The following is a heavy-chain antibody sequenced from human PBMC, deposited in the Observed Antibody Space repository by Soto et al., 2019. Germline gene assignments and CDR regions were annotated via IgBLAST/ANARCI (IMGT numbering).Heavy chain of an antibody. J-gene: IGHJ4*02. CDR2: ISYDGSNK. V-gene: IGHV3-30-3*01. D-gene: IGHD2-21*02. Sequence: QVQLVESGGGVVQPGRSLRLSCAASGFTFSSYAMHWVRQAPGKGLEWVAVISYDGSNKYYADSVKGRFTISRDNSKNTLYLQMNSLRAEYTAVYYCAAPRVTRCLVTFDNWGQGTLVTVSS. CDR1: GFTFSSYA. CDR3: AAPRVTRCLVTFDN.